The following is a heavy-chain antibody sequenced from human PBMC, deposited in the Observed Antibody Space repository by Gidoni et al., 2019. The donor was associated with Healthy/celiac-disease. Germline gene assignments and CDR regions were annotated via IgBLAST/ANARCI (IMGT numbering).Heavy chain of an antibody. D-gene: IGHD6-13*01. CDR2: INHSGST. CDR1: GGSFSGYY. V-gene: IGHV4-34*01. J-gene: IGHJ4*02. Sequence: QVQLQQWGAGLSKPSETLSLTGAVYGGSFSGYYWSWIRQPPGKGLEWIGEINHSGSTNYNPSLKSRVTISVDTSKNQFSLKLSSVTAADTAVYYCARLNSSSWYSDYWGQGTLVTVSS. CDR3: ARLNSSSWYSDY.